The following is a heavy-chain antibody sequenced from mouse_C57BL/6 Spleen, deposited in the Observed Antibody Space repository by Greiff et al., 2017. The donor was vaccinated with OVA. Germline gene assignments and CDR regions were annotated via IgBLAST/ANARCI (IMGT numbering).Heavy chain of an antibody. CDR2: INPSSGYT. D-gene: IGHD2-4*01. Sequence: VKLMESGAELARPGASVKMSCKASGYTFTSYTMHWVKQRPGQGLEWIGYINPSSGYTKYNQKFKDKATLTADKSSSTAYMQLSSLTSEDSAVYYCARKDYDYDGYFDYWGQGTTLTVSS. V-gene: IGHV1-4*01. CDR3: ARKDYDYDGYFDY. J-gene: IGHJ2*01. CDR1: GYTFTSYT.